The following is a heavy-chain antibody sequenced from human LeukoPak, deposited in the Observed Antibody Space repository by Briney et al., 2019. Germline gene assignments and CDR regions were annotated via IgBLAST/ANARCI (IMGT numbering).Heavy chain of an antibody. D-gene: IGHD5-18*01. Sequence: PSETVSLTCTVSGGSISSYYWVRIRQPPRPPLESIGIIYYSGTTHYSPSLESRVTISVDTSKNQFSLKLASATAADTAIYYCAKGAGGFSYYNWFDPWGQGTLVTVSS. CDR3: AKGAGGFSYYNWFDP. J-gene: IGHJ5*02. V-gene: IGHV4-39*07. CDR1: GGSISSYY. CDR2: IYYSGTT.